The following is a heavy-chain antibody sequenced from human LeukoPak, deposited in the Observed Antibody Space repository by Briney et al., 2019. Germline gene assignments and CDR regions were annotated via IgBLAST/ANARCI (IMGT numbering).Heavy chain of an antibody. D-gene: IGHD2-2*01. CDR2: IYYSGST. V-gene: IGHV4-61*01. CDR1: GGSVSSGSYY. J-gene: IGHJ4*02. CDR3: ARTQYCSGTSCYFGYFDY. Sequence: SETLSLTCTVSGGSVSSGSYYWSWIRQPPGKGLEWIGYIYYSGSTNYIPSLKSRVTISVDTSKNQFSLKLSSVTAADTAVYYCARTQYCSGTSCYFGYFDYWGQGALVTVSS.